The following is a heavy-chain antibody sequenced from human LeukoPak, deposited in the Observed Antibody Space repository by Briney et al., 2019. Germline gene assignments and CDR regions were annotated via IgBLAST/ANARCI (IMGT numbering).Heavy chain of an antibody. Sequence: GASVKVSCKASGYTFTGYYMHWVRQAPGQGLEWMGWINPNSGGTNYAQKFQGRVTMTRDTSISTAYMELSRLRSDDTAVYYCAGGRGEMATIGYYFDYWGQGTLVTVSS. V-gene: IGHV1-2*02. J-gene: IGHJ4*02. CDR2: INPNSGGT. CDR3: AGGRGEMATIGYYFDY. CDR1: GYTFTGYY. D-gene: IGHD3-10*01.